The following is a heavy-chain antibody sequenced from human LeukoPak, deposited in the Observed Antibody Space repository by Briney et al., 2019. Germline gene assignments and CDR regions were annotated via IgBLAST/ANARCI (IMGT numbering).Heavy chain of an antibody. D-gene: IGHD2-21*02. CDR1: GGSISSTTYY. Sequence: SETLSLTCTVSGGSISSTTYYWGWIRQPPGKGLEWIGSIYYTGSSYYNPSLKSRVTISVDTSKNQFSLRLSSVTAADTAVYHCARHGQHGDHDYWGQGTLVTVSS. V-gene: IGHV4-39*01. CDR3: ARHGQHGDHDY. CDR2: IYYTGSS. J-gene: IGHJ4*02.